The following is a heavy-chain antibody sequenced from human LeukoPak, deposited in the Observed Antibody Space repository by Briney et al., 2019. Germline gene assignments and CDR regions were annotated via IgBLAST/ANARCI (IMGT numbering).Heavy chain of an antibody. J-gene: IGHJ6*02. V-gene: IGHV3-49*04. CDR1: GFIFGEHA. CDR3: AIGPRLLWIPYGMDV. CDR2: IRSEAYGETT. D-gene: IGHD3-10*01. Sequence: GGSLSLSCLGSGFIFGEHAISWVRQVPGKALEWVGFIRSEAYGETTEYAASVSGRFIISRDNTRGIAYLQMNNLKIEDTAVYYCAIGPRLLWIPYGMDVWGPGTTVTVSS.